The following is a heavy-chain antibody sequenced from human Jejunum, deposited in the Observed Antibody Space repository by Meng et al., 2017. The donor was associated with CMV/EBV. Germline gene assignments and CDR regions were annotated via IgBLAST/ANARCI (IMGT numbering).Heavy chain of an antibody. CDR2: VSFDGSNK. J-gene: IGHJ4*02. CDR3: AKLVATTDH. V-gene: IGHV3-30*18. Sequence: SGVASGVTFSSSGMHWVRQAPGKGLEWVAVVSFDGSNKYYADSVKGRFTISRDNSKNTLYLQMSSLRGDDTALYYCAKLVATTDHWGQGTRVTVSS. D-gene: IGHD1-26*01. CDR1: GVTFSSSG.